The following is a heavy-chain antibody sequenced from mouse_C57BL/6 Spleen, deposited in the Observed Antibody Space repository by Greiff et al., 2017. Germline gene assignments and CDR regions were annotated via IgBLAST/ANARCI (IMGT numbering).Heavy chain of an antibody. Sequence: QVQLQQPGAELVRPGSSVKLSCKASGYTFTSYWMDWVKQRPGQGLEWIGNIYPSDSETHYNQKFKDKATLTVDKSSSTAYMQLSSLTSEDSAVYYCARYYGYEPYYFDYWGQGTTLTVSS. J-gene: IGHJ2*01. V-gene: IGHV1-61*01. D-gene: IGHD2-2*01. CDR1: GYTFTSYW. CDR3: ARYYGYEPYYFDY. CDR2: IYPSDSET.